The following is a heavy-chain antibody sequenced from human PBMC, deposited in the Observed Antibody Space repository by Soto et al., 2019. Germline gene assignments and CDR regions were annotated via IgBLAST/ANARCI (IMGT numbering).Heavy chain of an antibody. CDR2: ISSSSSYT. CDR3: ASCVLIKSCGERRDLHSGPTRRGSDL. J-gene: IGHJ2*01. D-gene: IGHD1-1*01. V-gene: IGHV3-11*06. Sequence: VWVLYISSSSSYTNYADSVKGRFTISRDNAKNSLYLQMNSLRAEDTAVYYCASCVLIKSCGERRDLHSGPTRRGSDL.